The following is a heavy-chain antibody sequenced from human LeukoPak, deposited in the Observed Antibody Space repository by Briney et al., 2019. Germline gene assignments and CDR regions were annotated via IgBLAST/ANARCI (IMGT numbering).Heavy chain of an antibody. CDR2: ISDNGDYT. CDR1: GFTFNIYT. D-gene: IGHD6-19*01. J-gene: IGHJ4*02. Sequence: PGGSLRLSCAASGFTFNIYTLTWVRQAPGKGLEWVSIISDNGDYTYYADSVKGRFTISRDNSKNTFYLQMNSLRAEDTARYYCAKSRGISDNSGWRTFDYWGQGILVTVSS. V-gene: IGHV3-23*01. CDR3: AKSRGISDNSGWRTFDY.